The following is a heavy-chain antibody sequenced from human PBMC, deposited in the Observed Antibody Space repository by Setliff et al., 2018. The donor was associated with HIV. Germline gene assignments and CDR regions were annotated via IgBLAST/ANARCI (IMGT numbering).Heavy chain of an antibody. J-gene: IGHJ6*02. D-gene: IGHD3-10*01. CDR2: TNSYNGNT. CDR1: GYTFTTYG. V-gene: IGHV1-18*04. Sequence: GASVKVSCKASGYTFTTYGVNWVRQAPGQGLEWMGWTNSYNGNTKSAQKFQGRVTMTTDTSTTTAFMELRSLKADDTGIYYCSRSGVPPYYYYGMDVWGQGTTVTVSS. CDR3: SRSGVPPYYYYGMDV.